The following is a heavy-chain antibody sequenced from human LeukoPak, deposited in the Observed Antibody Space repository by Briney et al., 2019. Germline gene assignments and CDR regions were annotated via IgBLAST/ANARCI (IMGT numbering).Heavy chain of an antibody. CDR1: GGSISSSSYY. D-gene: IGHD2-2*01. Sequence: SETLSLTCTVSGGSISSSSYYWVWIRQPPGKGLGWIGTIYYSGSTYYKPSLKGRVTISVGTSKNQFSLKLSSVTAADTAVYYCAREVDAAAAYNWFDPWGQGTLVTVSS. V-gene: IGHV4-39*07. CDR2: IYYSGST. CDR3: AREVDAAAAYNWFDP. J-gene: IGHJ5*02.